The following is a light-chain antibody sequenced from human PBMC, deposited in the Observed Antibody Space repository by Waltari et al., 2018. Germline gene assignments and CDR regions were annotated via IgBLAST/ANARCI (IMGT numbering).Light chain of an antibody. CDR3: SSQTLDGLVL. J-gene: IGLJ2*01. Sequence: QSALTQPASVSGSPGQSITISCTGLGSAAGASAPVSWPQHHPDKAPQVIIYDVTHRPSGVSDRFSASKSANTASLTISRLQPEDEADYYCSSQTLDGLVLFGGGTRLTVL. CDR1: GSAAGASAP. V-gene: IGLV2-14*03. CDR2: DVT.